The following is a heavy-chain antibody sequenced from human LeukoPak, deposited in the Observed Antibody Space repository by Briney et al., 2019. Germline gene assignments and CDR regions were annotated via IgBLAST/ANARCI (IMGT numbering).Heavy chain of an antibody. Sequence: PGGSLRLSCAASGFTFSSYSMNWVRQAPGKGLEWVSSISSSSSYIYYADSVKGRFTISRDNAKNSLYLQMNSLRAEDTAVYYCARDGGYCSGGSCRGIYYYYMDVWGKGTTVTVSS. D-gene: IGHD2-15*01. V-gene: IGHV3-21*01. CDR1: GFTFSSYS. J-gene: IGHJ6*03. CDR3: ARDGGYCSGGSCRGIYYYYMDV. CDR2: ISSSSSYI.